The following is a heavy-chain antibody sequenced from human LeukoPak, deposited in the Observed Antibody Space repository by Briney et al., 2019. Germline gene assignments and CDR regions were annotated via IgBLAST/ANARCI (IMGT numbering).Heavy chain of an antibody. D-gene: IGHD6-6*01. V-gene: IGHV4-34*01. CDR3: ATGSIAARQFDY. CDR2: VNHSGST. Sequence: ASETLSLTCAVYGGSFSGYYWSWIRQPPGKGLEWIGEVNHSGSTNYNPSLKSRVTISVDTSKNQFSLKLSSVTAADTAVYYCATGSIAARQFDYWGQGTLVTVSS. CDR1: GGSFSGYY. J-gene: IGHJ4*02.